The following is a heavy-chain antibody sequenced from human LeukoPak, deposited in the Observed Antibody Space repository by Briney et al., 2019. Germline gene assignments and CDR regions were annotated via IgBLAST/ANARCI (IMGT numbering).Heavy chain of an antibody. CDR2: ISGSCGST. V-gene: IGHV3-23*01. Sequence: PGGSLRLSCSASGFTFSSYAMSSVRQAPGKGLEWVSPISGSCGSTYYADSGKGRFTISIDNSKNTLYLQMNSLRAEDTAVYYCAKGLNLSRYCSSTSCNSRFDPWGQGTLVTVSS. CDR3: AKGLNLSRYCSSTSCNSRFDP. D-gene: IGHD2-2*01. CDR1: GFTFSSYA. J-gene: IGHJ5*02.